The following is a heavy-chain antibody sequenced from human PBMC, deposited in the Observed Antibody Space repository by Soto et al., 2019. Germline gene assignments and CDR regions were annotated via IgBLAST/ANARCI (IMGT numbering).Heavy chain of an antibody. V-gene: IGHV3-49*03. D-gene: IGHD3-9*01. CDR1: GFTFSDYA. J-gene: IGHJ6*02. CDR3: TRDSPPRYPSYSYYGLDV. Sequence: PGGSLRLSCTTSGFTFSDYAVIWFRQAPGRGLEFIGFIGTKAFGETPEYAASVKDRFIISRDDSKSIAYLQMNSLKTEDTALYYCTRDSPPRYPSYSYYGLDVWGQGTTVTV. CDR2: IGTKAFGETP.